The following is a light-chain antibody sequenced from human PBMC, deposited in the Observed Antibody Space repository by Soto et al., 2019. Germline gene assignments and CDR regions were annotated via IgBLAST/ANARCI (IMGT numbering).Light chain of an antibody. J-gene: IGLJ2*01. Sequence: QSVLTQPPSVSGTPGQSITISCSGSSSNIATYTLNWYQPLPGTAPKLLLSTYDQRHSVVADRFSGSKSGTCAPLAISGLQAEEEADYCWAAWDDRVNGVVFGGGTKLTVL. CDR3: AAWDDRVNGVV. V-gene: IGLV1-44*01. CDR1: SSNIATYT. CDR2: TYD.